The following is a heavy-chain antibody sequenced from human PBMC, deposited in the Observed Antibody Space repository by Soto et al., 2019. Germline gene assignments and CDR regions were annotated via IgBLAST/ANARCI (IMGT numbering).Heavy chain of an antibody. CDR3: ARHKRDLRFLEWSYYFDY. CDR2: ISYDGSNK. J-gene: IGHJ4*02. Sequence: QVQLVESGGGVVQPGRSLRLSCAASGFTFSSYAMHWVRQAPGKGLEWVAVISYDGSNKYYADSVKGRFSISRDNSKNTLYLQMNSLRAEDTAVYYCARHKRDLRFLEWSYYFDYWGQVTLVTVSS. CDR1: GFTFSSYA. V-gene: IGHV3-30-3*01. D-gene: IGHD3-3*01.